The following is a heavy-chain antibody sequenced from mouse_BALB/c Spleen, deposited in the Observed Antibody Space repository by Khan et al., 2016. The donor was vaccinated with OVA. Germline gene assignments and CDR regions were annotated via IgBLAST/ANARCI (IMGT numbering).Heavy chain of an antibody. CDR2: FDPPNGNT. J-gene: IGHJ2*01. Sequence: VQLKQSGPELVKPGATVKLSCTASGFYIKDTYMHWLKQRLEQGLEWIGRFDPPNGNTKYDPKFQGQATITADTSSNTAYLQLSSLTSEDTAVYYCARITGKWGQGTTLTVSS. CDR3: ARITGK. V-gene: IGHV14-3*02. CDR1: GFYIKDTY. D-gene: IGHD1-3*01.